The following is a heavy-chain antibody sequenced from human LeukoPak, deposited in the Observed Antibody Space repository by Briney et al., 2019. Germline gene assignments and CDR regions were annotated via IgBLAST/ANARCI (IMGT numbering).Heavy chain of an antibody. CDR1: GYTFNIYG. D-gene: IGHD3-10*01. Sequence: ASVKVSCKASGYTFNIYGIIWVRQAPGQGLEWVGWISTYNGNTNYAPNIQDRVTMTTDTSTSTAYMELRSLRSDDTAVYYCGRALLGGSDIYTPFSYWGQGTLVTVSS. J-gene: IGHJ4*02. CDR3: GRALLGGSDIYTPFSY. CDR2: ISTYNGNT. V-gene: IGHV1-18*01.